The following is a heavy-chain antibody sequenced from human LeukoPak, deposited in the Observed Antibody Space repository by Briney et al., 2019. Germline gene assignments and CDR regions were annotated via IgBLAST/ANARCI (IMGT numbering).Heavy chain of an antibody. D-gene: IGHD3/OR15-3a*01. CDR2: ISWNSGLI. Sequence: GGSLRLSCAVSGFTFDEYAMHRVRQAPGKGLEWVSGISWNSGLIDYADSVKGRFTISRDNAKNSLYLQMNSLKAEDTAFYYCAKVGIFGLVTYYFDYWGQGTLVTVSS. CDR3: AKVGIFGLVTYYFDY. CDR1: GFTFDEYA. J-gene: IGHJ4*02. V-gene: IGHV3-9*01.